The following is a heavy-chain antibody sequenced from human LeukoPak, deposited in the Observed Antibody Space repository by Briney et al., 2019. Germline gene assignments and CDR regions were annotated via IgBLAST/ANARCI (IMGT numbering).Heavy chain of an antibody. CDR3: AHGKVEIVPFDY. J-gene: IGHJ4*02. CDR1: GFSLSSSGEG. CDR2: IFWDGDK. V-gene: IGHV2-5*02. D-gene: IGHD5-12*01. Sequence: KMSGPTLVNPTQTLTLTCTFSGFSLSSSGEGVGWIRQPPGKALEWLALIFWDGDKRYSPSLKSRLTITKDTSKNQVVLTMANMDHVDSGTYYCAHGKVEIVPFDYWGQGTLVTVSS.